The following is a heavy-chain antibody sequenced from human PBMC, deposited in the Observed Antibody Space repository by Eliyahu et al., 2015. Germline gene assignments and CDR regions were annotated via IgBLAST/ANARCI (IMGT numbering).Heavy chain of an antibody. CDR3: AKPHGGSSWHPVYYFDY. CDR1: GFXFSXXA. V-gene: IGHV3-23*01. CDR2: ISGSGGST. J-gene: IGHJ4*02. Sequence: EVQLLESGGGLVQPGGSLRLSCAASGFXFSXXAMSWVRQAPGKGLXWVSAISGSGGSTYYADSVKGRFTISRDNSKNTLYLQMNSLRAEDTAVYYCAKPHGGSSWHPVYYFDYWGQGTLVTVSS. D-gene: IGHD6-13*01.